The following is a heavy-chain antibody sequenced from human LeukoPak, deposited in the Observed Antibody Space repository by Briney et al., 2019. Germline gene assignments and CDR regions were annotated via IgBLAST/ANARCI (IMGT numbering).Heavy chain of an antibody. CDR1: GLTFSSYS. D-gene: IGHD3-22*01. CDR2: ISSSSSYI. CDR3: ARSVYDSGGYYRVLDY. J-gene: IGHJ4*02. V-gene: IGHV3-21*01. Sequence: GGSLRLSCAASGLTFSSYSMNWVRQAPGKGLEWVSSISSSSSYIYYADSVKGRFTISRDNAKNSLYLQMNSLRAEDTAVYYCARSVYDSGGYYRVLDYWGQGTLVTVSS.